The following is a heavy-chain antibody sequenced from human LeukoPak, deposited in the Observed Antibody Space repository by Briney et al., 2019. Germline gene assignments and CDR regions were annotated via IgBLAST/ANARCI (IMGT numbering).Heavy chain of an antibody. CDR1: GGSVRSDISH. D-gene: IGHD2-15*01. CDR3: ARGDIVVVITTTVPDTFDI. J-gene: IGHJ3*02. Sequence: ASETLSLTCSVSGGSVRSDISHWSWIRQPPGKGLEWIGYVHYSGSANYNPSLESRVTMSLDRSKNQFSLKLRSVTAADTAVYYCARGDIVVVITTTVPDTFDIWGQGTMVTVSS. CDR2: VHYSGSA. V-gene: IGHV4-61*01.